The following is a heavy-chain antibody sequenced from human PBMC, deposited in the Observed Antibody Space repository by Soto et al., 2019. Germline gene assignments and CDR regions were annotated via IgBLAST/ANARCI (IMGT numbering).Heavy chain of an antibody. D-gene: IGHD2-15*01. CDR1: GASITSSGYS. CDR3: ARGCNPPLLSDCWLAP. J-gene: IGHJ5*01. Sequence: SETLSLTCXVVGASITSSGYSWGWIRRPPGKGLEWIGHIYHSGSTFYNPSLKSRVTISLVRSKNQFSLKLNSVAAADTAGYYCARGCNPPLLSDCWLAPWGQGTLVTVSS. V-gene: IGHV4-30-2*01. CDR2: IYHSGST.